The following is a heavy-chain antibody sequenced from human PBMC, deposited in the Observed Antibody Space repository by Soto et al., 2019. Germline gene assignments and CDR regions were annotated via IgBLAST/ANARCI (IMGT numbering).Heavy chain of an antibody. CDR3: ARYGSGSSVWFDP. Sequence: SETLSLTCTVSGGSISSYYWSWIWQPPGKGLEWIGYIYYSGSTNYNPSLKSRVTISVDTSKNQFFLKLSSVTAADTAVYYCARYGSGSSVWFDPWGQGTLVTVS. CDR2: IYYSGST. V-gene: IGHV4-59*01. J-gene: IGHJ5*02. CDR1: GGSISSYY. D-gene: IGHD3-10*01.